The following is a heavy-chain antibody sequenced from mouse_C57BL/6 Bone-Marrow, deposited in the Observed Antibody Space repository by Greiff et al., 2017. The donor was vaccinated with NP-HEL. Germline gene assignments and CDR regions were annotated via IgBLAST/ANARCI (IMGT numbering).Heavy chain of an antibody. V-gene: IGHV1-59*01. CDR3: ARGDYGSSYVFAY. J-gene: IGHJ3*01. CDR1: GYTFTSYW. CDR2: IDPSDSYT. D-gene: IGHD1-1*01. Sequence: QVQLQQPGAELVRPGTSVKLSCTASGYTFTSYWLHWVKQRPGQGLEWIGVIDPSDSYTNYNQKFKGQATLTVDKSSSTAYMQLSSLTSEYSAVYYGARGDYGSSYVFAYWGQGTLVTVSA.